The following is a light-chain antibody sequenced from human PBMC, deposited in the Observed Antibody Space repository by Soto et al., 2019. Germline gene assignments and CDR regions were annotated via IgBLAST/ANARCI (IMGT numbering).Light chain of an antibody. CDR1: QSIVNY. Sequence: DIQMTQSPSSLSASVGDGVTITCRASQSIVNYLNWYQQKPGKAPKVLIYAASSLQSGVPLRFSGSGSGTVFTLTISSLQPEDFATYYCQQSYSTFTFGPGTKVDIK. CDR2: AAS. CDR3: QQSYSTFT. V-gene: IGKV1-39*01. J-gene: IGKJ3*01.